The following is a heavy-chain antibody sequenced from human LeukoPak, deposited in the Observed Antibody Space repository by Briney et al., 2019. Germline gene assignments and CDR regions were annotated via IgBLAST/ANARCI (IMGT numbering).Heavy chain of an antibody. J-gene: IGHJ5*01. CDR3: ARDRWFDC. CDR1: GDSFTTNY. Sequence: SETLSLTCTVSGDSFTTNYWSWIRQSPGKGLEWIGYIIYSGSTTYNPSLKSRVTISLDTSKNQFSLKLSSVTAADTAVYYCARDRWFDCWGQGTLFTVSS. CDR2: IIYSGST. V-gene: IGHV4-59*01.